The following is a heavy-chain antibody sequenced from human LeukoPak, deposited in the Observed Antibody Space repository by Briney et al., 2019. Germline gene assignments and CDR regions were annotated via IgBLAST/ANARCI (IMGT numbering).Heavy chain of an antibody. CDR3: ARGGVRDDFSGYYFDY. V-gene: IGHV1-69*04. Sequence: VASVKVSCKASGGTFSNYAINWVRQAPGQGLEWMGRIIPSLAIANYAQKFQDRVTIIADKSTSTAYMELSSLRSEDTATYYCARGGVRDDFSGYYFDYWGQGALVTVSS. D-gene: IGHD3-22*01. J-gene: IGHJ4*02. CDR1: GGTFSNYA. CDR2: IIPSLAIA.